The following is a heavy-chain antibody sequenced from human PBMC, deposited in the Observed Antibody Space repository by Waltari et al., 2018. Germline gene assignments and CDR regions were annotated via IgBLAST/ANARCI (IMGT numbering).Heavy chain of an antibody. CDR1: GVAFSNYG. J-gene: IGHJ4*02. D-gene: IGHD1-7*01. CDR2: ISYDRSNR. V-gene: IGHV3-30*03. Sequence: QVQLVESGGGVVQPGRSVRLGCAAPGVAFSNYGMHSVRQAPGKGLEWVAVISYDRSNRYYSDSVTVRFTISRDNSKNTLYLQMNILRTEDTAVYYCSSAVETTHFDSWGQGALVTVSS. CDR3: SSAVETTHFDS.